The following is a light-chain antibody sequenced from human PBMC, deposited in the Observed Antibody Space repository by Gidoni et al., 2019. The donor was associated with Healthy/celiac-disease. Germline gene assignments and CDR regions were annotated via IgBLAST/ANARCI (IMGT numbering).Light chain of an antibody. Sequence: EIVLTQSPATPSVSPGERATVTCRASQSVSSNVHWYQQKPGPAPRLLIYGASARATGSPARFSGSGSGTEFTLTISSMQSEDFEVYYCQQYNSWPTKLTFGGXTKVEIK. CDR2: GAS. CDR3: QQYNSWPTKLT. V-gene: IGKV3-15*01. CDR1: QSVSSN. J-gene: IGKJ4*01.